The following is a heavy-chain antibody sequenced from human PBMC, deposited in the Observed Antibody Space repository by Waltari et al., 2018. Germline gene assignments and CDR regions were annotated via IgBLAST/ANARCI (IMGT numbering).Heavy chain of an antibody. CDR2: IFTRGST. V-gene: IGHV4-61*02. CDR3: ARGSGVPVGPPGS. J-gene: IGHJ5*02. D-gene: IGHD2-2*01. Sequence: QAQLQESGPGLVKPSQTLSLTCTVSDGSMSSETSYWSWFRQPAGRGLEWVGRIFTRGSTNYSPSRKPRVSISIDASKTQFSLSLPSVTAADTAVYYCARGSGVPVGPPGSWGQGTLVTVSS. CDR1: DGSMSSETSY.